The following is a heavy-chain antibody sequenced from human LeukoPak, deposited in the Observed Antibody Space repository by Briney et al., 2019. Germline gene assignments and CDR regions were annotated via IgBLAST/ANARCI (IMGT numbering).Heavy chain of an antibody. CDR1: GGSFSGHC. V-gene: IGHV4-4*07. CDR3: ARAHTPLRSDYYYFLDV. J-gene: IGHJ6*03. Sequence: SETLSLTCTVSGGSFSGHCWTWIRQPAGRGLEFIGRVYITGPTNYNASLLGRVTMSVDTSKSQFSLNLTSVTAADTAVYYCARAHTPLRSDYYYFLDVWGKGTTVTVS. D-gene: IGHD5-18*01. CDR2: VYITGPT.